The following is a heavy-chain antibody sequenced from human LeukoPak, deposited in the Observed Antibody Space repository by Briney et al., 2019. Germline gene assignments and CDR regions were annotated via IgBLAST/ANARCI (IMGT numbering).Heavy chain of an antibody. Sequence: PSETLSLTCAVYGGSFSGYYWSWIRQPPGKGLEWIGEINHSGSTNYNPSLKSRVTISVDTSKNQFSLTLSSVTAADTAVYYCARANWGSHYFDYWGQGTLVTVSS. CDR2: INHSGST. D-gene: IGHD7-27*01. J-gene: IGHJ4*02. CDR1: GGSFSGYY. CDR3: ARANWGSHYFDY. V-gene: IGHV4-34*01.